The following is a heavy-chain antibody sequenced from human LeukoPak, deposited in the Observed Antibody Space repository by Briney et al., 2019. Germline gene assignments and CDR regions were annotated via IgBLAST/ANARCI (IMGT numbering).Heavy chain of an antibody. V-gene: IGHV4-39*01. CDR3: ARQRAYYYDSSGPSDAFDI. CDR2: FYYSGST. J-gene: IGHJ3*02. D-gene: IGHD3-22*01. CDR1: GGSISGSSYY. Sequence: SETLSLTCTVSGGSISGSSYYWGWIRQPPGKGLEWIGSFYYSGSTYYNPSLKSRVTISVDTSKNQFSLKLSSVTAADTAVYYCARQRAYYYDSSGPSDAFDIWGQGTMVTVSS.